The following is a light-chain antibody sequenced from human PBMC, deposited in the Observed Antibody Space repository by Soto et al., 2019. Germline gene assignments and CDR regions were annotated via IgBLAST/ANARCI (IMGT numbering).Light chain of an antibody. V-gene: IGLV1-44*01. CDR3: AGWDDSLNGVV. CDR2: SNN. CDR1: SSNIGSNT. J-gene: IGLJ2*01. Sequence: QSALTQPPSTSGTPGQRVTISCSGSSSNIGSNTANWYQQLPGTAPKLLIYSNNRRPSGVPDRISGSKSGTSASLAISGLQSEDEADYYCAGWDDSLNGVVFGGGTKLTVL.